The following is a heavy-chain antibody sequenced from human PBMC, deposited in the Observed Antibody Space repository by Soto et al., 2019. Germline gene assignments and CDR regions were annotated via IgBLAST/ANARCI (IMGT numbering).Heavy chain of an antibody. CDR2: TYYRSKWYN. CDR3: ARGEQYSGRIFDY. J-gene: IGHJ4*02. Sequence: SQTLSLTCGISGDSVSSNSAAWNWLRQSPSRGLEWLGRTYYRSKWYNDYAVSVESRITINPDTSKNNFSLQLNFVTPEDTAVYLCARGEQYSGRIFDYWGQGTLVTVS. V-gene: IGHV6-1*01. D-gene: IGHD1-26*01. CDR1: GDSVSSNSAA.